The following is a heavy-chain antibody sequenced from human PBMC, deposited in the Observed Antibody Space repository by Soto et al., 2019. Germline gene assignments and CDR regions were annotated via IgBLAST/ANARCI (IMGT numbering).Heavy chain of an antibody. CDR1: GFPFSTYE. CDR3: SKGSHFDY. CDR2: IVSGGIT. V-gene: IGHV3-23*01. J-gene: IGHJ4*02. Sequence: SGGSLRLSCAASGFPFSTYEMTWARQAPGKGLEWVAAIVSGGITYYADSVKGRFTISRDNSRNMLFLQMNSLRAEDTAVYYCSKGSHFDYWGQGALVTVSS.